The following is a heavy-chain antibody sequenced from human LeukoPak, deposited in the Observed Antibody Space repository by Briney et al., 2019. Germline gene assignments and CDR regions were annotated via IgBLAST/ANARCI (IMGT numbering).Heavy chain of an antibody. CDR3: LSRHQMVRVDY. J-gene: IGHJ4*02. Sequence: PGGSLRLACAASGLTFRSYAMSWVRQAPGMGLDWVSSISGSGVGTYYADSVKGRFTISRDNSKNTLYLQMSSLRAEDTAVYYCLSRHQMVRVDYWGQGTLVTVSS. CDR2: ISGSGVGT. CDR1: GLTFRSYA. D-gene: IGHD6-13*01. V-gene: IGHV3-23*01.